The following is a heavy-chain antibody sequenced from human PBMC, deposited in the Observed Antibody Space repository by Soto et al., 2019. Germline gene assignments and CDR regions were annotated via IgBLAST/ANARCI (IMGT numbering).Heavy chain of an antibody. J-gene: IGHJ6*02. CDR1: GGSISSYY. Sequence: PSETLSLTCTVSGGSISSYYWCWIRPPPGKGLEWIGGIYYSGSTYYDPSLKSRVTISVDTSKNQFSLKLSSVTAADTAVYYCARHRTTNYYYYGMDVWGQGTTVTVSS. CDR2: IYYSGST. V-gene: IGHV4-59*08. CDR3: ARHRTTNYYYYGMDV. D-gene: IGHD4-17*01.